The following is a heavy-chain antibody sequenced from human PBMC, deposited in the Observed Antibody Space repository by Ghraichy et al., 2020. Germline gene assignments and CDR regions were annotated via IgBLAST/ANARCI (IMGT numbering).Heavy chain of an antibody. CDR2: IYYSGST. J-gene: IGHJ6*02. CDR3: ARAGEGFGRGIYYYYYGMDV. D-gene: IGHD3-10*01. CDR1: GGSISSYY. V-gene: IGHV4-59*01. Sequence: SETLSLTCTVSGGSISSYYWSWIRQPPGKGLEWIGYIYYSGSTNYNPSLKSRVTISVDTSKNQFSLKLSSVTAADTAVYYCARAGEGFGRGIYYYYYGMDVWGQGTTVTVSS.